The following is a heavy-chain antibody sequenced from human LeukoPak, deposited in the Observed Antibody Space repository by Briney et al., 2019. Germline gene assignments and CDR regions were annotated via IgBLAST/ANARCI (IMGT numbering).Heavy chain of an antibody. Sequence: GGSLRLSCAASGFNFSIYGMHWVRQGPGKGLEWVALIWYDGTNENYADSVKGRFTISRDNSKNTQYLEMNRLRVDDTAVYYCARDPRSGPPDYFDSWGQGTLVTVSS. J-gene: IGHJ4*02. D-gene: IGHD1-14*01. CDR1: GFNFSIYG. CDR3: ARDPRSGPPDYFDS. V-gene: IGHV3-30*02. CDR2: IWYDGTNE.